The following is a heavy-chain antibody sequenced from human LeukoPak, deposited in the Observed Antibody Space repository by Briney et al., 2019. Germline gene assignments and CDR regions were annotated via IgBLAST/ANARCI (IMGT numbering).Heavy chain of an antibody. J-gene: IGHJ6*02. CDR1: GFTFSSYA. CDR2: ISYDGSNK. CDR3: ARDGPGIAVAGHYYYYYGMDV. Sequence: PGGSLRLSCAASGFTFSSYAMHWVRQAPGKGLEWVAVISYDGSNKYYADSVKGRFTISRDNSKNTLYLQMNSLRAEDTAVYYCARDGPGIAVAGHYYYYYGMDVWGQGTTVTVSS. D-gene: IGHD6-19*01. V-gene: IGHV3-30-3*01.